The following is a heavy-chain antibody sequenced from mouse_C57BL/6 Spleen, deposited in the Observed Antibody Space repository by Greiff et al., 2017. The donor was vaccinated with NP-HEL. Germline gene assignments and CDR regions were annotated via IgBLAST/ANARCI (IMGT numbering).Heavy chain of an antibody. CDR1: GFTFSSYG. Sequence: EVKLMESGGDLVKPGGSLKLSCAASGFTFSSYGMSLVRQTPDKRLAWVANISSGGSYTYYPDSVKGQFTISRDNAKNTLYLQMGSLKSEDTAMYYCARQRGAMDYWGQGTSVTVSS. CDR2: ISSGGSYT. V-gene: IGHV5-6*01. CDR3: ARQRGAMDY. J-gene: IGHJ4*01.